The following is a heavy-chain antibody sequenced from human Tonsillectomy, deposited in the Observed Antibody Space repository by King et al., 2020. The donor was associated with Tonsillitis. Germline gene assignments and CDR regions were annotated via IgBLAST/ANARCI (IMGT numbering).Heavy chain of an antibody. CDR3: VNFGQGMDPENFYLRNGV. V-gene: IGHV3-30*18. D-gene: IGHD2-8*01. CDR2: ISYDGSNK. J-gene: IGHJ4*03. Sequence: VQLVESGGGVVQPGRSLRLSCAASGFTFSRYGMHWVRQAPGKGLEWVAIISYDGSNKYYADSVKGRFTISRDNSKNTLSLQMHSLRAEDTAVYYCVNFGQGMDPENFYLRNGVWGQRAQVTVSS. CDR1: GFTFSRYG.